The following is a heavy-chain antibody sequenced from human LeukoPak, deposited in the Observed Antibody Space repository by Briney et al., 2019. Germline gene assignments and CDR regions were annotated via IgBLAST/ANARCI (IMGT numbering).Heavy chain of an antibody. CDR1: TYIFNKYY. D-gene: IGHD3-10*01. CDR2: INPTSGRT. CDR3: ASGGEFRGSAFDI. Sequence: ASVKISCMASTYIFNKYYIHWVRQAPGRGLEWMGIINPTSGRTSYAQKFQARVTMTRDMSTNTMYMDLSSLKSEDTAVYYCASGGEFRGSAFDIWGQGTTVIVSS. J-gene: IGHJ3*02. V-gene: IGHV1-46*02.